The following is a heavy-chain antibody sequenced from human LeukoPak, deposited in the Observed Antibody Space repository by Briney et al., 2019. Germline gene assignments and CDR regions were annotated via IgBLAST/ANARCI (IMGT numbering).Heavy chain of an antibody. J-gene: IGHJ4*02. D-gene: IGHD3-16*01. CDR2: MNPNNGDT. CDR3: ARGQWGSYGSWYFDY. V-gene: IGHV1-8*01. Sequence: GASVKVSCKASRYTLTTYDINWVRQVPGQGLEWMGWMNPNNGDTGYAQKFQGRVTITRDTSKTTVYMELRSLTSEDTAIFYCARGQWGSYGSWYFDYWGQGSLVTVSS. CDR1: RYTLTTYD.